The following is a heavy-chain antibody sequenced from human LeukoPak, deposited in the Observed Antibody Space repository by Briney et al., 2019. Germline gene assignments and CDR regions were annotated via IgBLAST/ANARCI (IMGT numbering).Heavy chain of an antibody. J-gene: IGHJ4*02. CDR1: GFTFSSYE. CDR2: ISSSGSTI. V-gene: IGHV3-48*03. CDR3: ARGDGYCSGGSCYASFDY. D-gene: IGHD2-15*01. Sequence: PGGSLRLSCTASGFTFSSYEMNWVRQAPGKGLEWVSYISSSGSTIYYADSVKGRFTISRDNAKNSLYLQMNSLRAEDTAVYYCARGDGYCSGGSCYASFDYWGQGTLVTVSS.